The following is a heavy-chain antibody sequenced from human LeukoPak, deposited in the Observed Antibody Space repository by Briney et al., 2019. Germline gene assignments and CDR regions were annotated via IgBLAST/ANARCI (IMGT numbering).Heavy chain of an antibody. J-gene: IGHJ5*02. CDR3: ARDPTPYYYYDSSGYYPNWFDP. Sequence: ASVKVSCKASGYTFTSYGISWVRQAPGQGLEWMGWISAYNGNTNYAQKLQGRVTMTTDTSTSTAYMELRSLGSDDTAVYYCARDPTPYYYYDSSGYYPNWFDPWGQGTLVTVSS. D-gene: IGHD3-22*01. CDR2: ISAYNGNT. CDR1: GYTFTSYG. V-gene: IGHV1-18*01.